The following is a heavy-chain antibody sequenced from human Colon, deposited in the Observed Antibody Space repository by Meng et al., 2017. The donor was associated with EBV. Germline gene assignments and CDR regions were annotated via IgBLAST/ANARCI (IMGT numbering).Heavy chain of an antibody. CDR1: GGSISSSSHY. CDR3: ARRTFYFDNSGSGYFFDS. CDR2: VYYSGST. D-gene: IGHD3-22*01. Sequence: QLPRPESGPGQLKPSETLSLTCTVSGGSISSSSHYWDWIRQPPGKGLEWIGSVYYSGSTFYSPSLKSRVTISIDTSKNQFSLKLNSGTAADTAIYYCARRTFYFDNSGSGYFFDSWGQGTLVTVSS. V-gene: IGHV4-39*07. J-gene: IGHJ4*02.